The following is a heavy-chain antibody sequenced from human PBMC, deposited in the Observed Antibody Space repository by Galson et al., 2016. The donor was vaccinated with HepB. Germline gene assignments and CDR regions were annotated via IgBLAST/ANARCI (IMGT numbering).Heavy chain of an antibody. Sequence: SLRLSCAASAFTVSSNHVSWVRQAPGKGLQWVSLIYRDGTTYYAEPVKGRFTISRDNSKNTVYLQMNSLRVEDTAVYYCAADRGALDSLDFWGQGTLVTVSS. V-gene: IGHV3-66*01. CDR1: AFTVSSNH. CDR2: IYRDGTT. CDR3: AADRGALDSLDF. D-gene: IGHD3-10*01. J-gene: IGHJ4*02.